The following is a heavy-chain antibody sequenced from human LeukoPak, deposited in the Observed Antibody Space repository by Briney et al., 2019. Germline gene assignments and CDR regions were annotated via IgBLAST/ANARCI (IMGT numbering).Heavy chain of an antibody. CDR2: ISRSGTTL. J-gene: IGHJ6*02. Sequence: GGSLRLSCAASGFNFSDYYMRWIRQTPGKGLEWVSYISRSGTTLYYADSVRGRFTISRDNAKSSLFLQMDSLRVEDTAVYYCARAHSLYYYGVDVWGQGTTVIVSS. CDR3: ARAHSLYYYGVDV. D-gene: IGHD2-15*01. CDR1: GFNFSDYY. V-gene: IGHV3-11*01.